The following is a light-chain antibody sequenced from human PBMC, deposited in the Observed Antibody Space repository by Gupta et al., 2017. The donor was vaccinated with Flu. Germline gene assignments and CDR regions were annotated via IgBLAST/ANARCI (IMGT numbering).Light chain of an antibody. CDR1: SSDVGSYNL. CDR3: CSYAGRNTYVV. Sequence: QSALTQPAPGSGAPGHSITFLCPGPSSDVGSYNLVSWYQQHPGKAPKLMIYEVSKRPSGVSNRFSGSKSSNTASLTISGLQAEDEADYYCCSYAGRNTYVVFGGGTKLTVL. V-gene: IGLV2-23*02. CDR2: EVS. J-gene: IGLJ2*01.